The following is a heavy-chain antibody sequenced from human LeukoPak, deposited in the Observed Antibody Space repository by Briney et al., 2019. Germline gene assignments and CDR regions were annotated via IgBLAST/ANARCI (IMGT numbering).Heavy chain of an antibody. CDR3: ARAVHSSSWSYYYYYYMDV. D-gene: IGHD6-13*01. Sequence: GGSLRLSCAASGFTFSSYEMKWVSQAPGKGREGGSYISSSGSTIYYADSVKGRFTISRDNAKNSLYLQMNSLRAEDTAVYYCARAVHSSSWSYYYYYYMDVWGKGTTVTISS. V-gene: IGHV3-48*03. J-gene: IGHJ6*03. CDR1: GFTFSSYE. CDR2: ISSSGSTI.